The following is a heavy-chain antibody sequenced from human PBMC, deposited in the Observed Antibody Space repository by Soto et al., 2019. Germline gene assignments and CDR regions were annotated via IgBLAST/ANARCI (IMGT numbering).Heavy chain of an antibody. Sequence: PSETLCLTGTVAVGSISSYYWSWIRQPPGRGRERVGYIDDSGRTNCNPSRKSRGTISVDTSKKQFSLNLSSVTAADTAVYESATHGHAGTTAAYLWLDPCGQGSLVTVSS. J-gene: IGHJ5*02. CDR3: ATHGHAGTTAAYLWLDP. CDR1: VGSISSYY. V-gene: IGHV4-59*08. CDR2: IDDSGRT. D-gene: IGHD1-1*01.